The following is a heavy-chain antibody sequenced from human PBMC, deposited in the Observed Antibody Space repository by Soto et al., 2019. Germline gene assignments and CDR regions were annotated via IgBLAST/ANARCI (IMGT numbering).Heavy chain of an antibody. J-gene: IGHJ4*02. V-gene: IGHV3-33*01. D-gene: IGHD6-6*01. CDR1: GFTFSSYG. Sequence: HPGGSLRLSCAASGFTFSSYGMHWVRQAPGKGLEWVAVIWYDGSNKYYADSVKGRFTISRDNSKNTLYLQMNSLRAEDTAVYYCAREYSSSSSFGYWGQGTLVTVSS. CDR3: AREYSSSSSFGY. CDR2: IWYDGSNK.